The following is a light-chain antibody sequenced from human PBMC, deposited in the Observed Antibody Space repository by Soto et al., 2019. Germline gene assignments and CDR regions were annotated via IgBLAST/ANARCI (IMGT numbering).Light chain of an antibody. CDR1: QSISNR. V-gene: IGKV1-5*01. CDR3: QQYDTYST. J-gene: IGKJ1*01. Sequence: DIQMTQSPSTLSASVGDRVTITCRASQSISNRLACYQQKPGKTPNLLIYDASNLGSGVPSRFSGSGSGTEFTLTISSLQPDDFATYYCQQYDTYSTFGQGTKVDI. CDR2: DAS.